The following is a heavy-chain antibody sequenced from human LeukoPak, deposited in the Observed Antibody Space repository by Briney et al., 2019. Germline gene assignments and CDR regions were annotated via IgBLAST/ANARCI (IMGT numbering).Heavy chain of an antibody. Sequence: GGSLRLSCAPSRFGFSNSWMHSVRQTPGKGLEWVSSIRGDGGVTTYADSVQGRFTISSDNAQNTLYLHMNSLRAADTAVPCFAAEHGGFDIWGQGTMVTVSS. CDR3: AAEHGGFDI. J-gene: IGHJ3*02. D-gene: IGHD2-15*01. CDR2: IRGDGGVT. CDR1: RFGFSNSW. V-gene: IGHV3-74*01.